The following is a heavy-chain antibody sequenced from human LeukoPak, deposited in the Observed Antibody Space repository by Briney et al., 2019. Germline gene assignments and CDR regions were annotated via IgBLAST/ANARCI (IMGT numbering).Heavy chain of an antibody. CDR1: GFTFDDYA. V-gene: IGHV3-9*01. D-gene: IGHD5-12*01. Sequence: GRSLRLSCAVSGFTFDDYAMHWVRQVPGKGLEGVAGINWNSDSIDYADSVKGRFTTSRDNAKNSLYLQMNSLRAEDTAFYYCAINGGGDSGYGNFDYWGQGTLVTVSS. CDR2: INWNSDSI. CDR3: AINGGGDSGYGNFDY. J-gene: IGHJ4*02.